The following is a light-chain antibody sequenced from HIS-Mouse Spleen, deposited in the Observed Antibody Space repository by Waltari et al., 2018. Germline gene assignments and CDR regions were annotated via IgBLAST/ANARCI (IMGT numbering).Light chain of an antibody. Sequence: DIVMTQSPLSLPVTPGEPASISCRSSQSLLHSNGYNYLDWYLQKPGQSPQLLIYLGSNRDSGVPDRFSGSGSGTDFTLKISRVEAEDVGVYYCMQGTHWLLTFGGGTKVEIK. CDR2: LGS. V-gene: IGKV2-28*01. J-gene: IGKJ4*01. CDR1: QSLLHSNGYNY. CDR3: MQGTHWLLT.